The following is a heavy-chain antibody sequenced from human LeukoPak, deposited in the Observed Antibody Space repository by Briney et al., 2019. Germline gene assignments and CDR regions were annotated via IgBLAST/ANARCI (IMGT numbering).Heavy chain of an antibody. J-gene: IGHJ4*02. CDR3: ARDSCSSTSCRMKFDK. Sequence: SETLSLTCTVSGGSITSSNYFWGWIRQSPGKGLEWIGSIYYSGSTYYNPSLKSRVTISVETSKIQFSLKLSSVTAADSAVYYCARDSCSSTSCRMKFDKWGQATLSPSPQ. D-gene: IGHD2-2*01. CDR2: IYYSGST. V-gene: IGHV4-39*07. CDR1: GGSITSSNYF.